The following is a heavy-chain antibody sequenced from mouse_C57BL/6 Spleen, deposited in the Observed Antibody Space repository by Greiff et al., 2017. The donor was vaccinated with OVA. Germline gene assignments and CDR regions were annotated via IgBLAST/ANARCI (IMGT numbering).Heavy chain of an antibody. Sequence: QVQLKESGAELVRPGASVTLSCKASGYTFTDYEMHWVKQTPVHGLEWIGAIDPETGGTAYNQKFKGKAILTADKSSSTAYMELRSLTSEDSAVYYCTRGDGYYLYAMDYWGQGTSVTVSS. CDR3: TRGDGYYLYAMDY. CDR1: GYTFTDYE. J-gene: IGHJ4*01. CDR2: IDPETGGT. V-gene: IGHV1-15*01. D-gene: IGHD2-3*01.